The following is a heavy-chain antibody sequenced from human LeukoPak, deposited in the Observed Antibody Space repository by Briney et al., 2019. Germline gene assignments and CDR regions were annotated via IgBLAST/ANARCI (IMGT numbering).Heavy chain of an antibody. V-gene: IGHV3-30*03. Sequence: WGSLGLASVVSGVSVSGDYMSWVRQAPGKGLEWMAVISYDGSNKYYADSVKGRFTISRDNSKNTLYLQMNSLRAEDTAVYYCARGGADYGGKSSRSLYNMDFWGKGTTVTVSS. J-gene: IGHJ6*03. CDR1: GVSVSGDY. CDR3: ARGGADYGGKSSRSLYNMDF. CDR2: ISYDGSNK. D-gene: IGHD4-23*01.